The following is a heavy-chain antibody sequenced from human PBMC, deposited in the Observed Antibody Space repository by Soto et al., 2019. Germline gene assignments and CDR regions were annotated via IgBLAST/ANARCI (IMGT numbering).Heavy chain of an antibody. CDR1: GYTFTGYY. Sequence: ASVNVSCKASGYTFTGYYMHWVRQAPGQGLEWMGWINPNSGGTNYAQKFQGWVTMTRDTSISTAYMELSRLRSDDTAVYYCARPRAPYASGHYYYGMDVWGQGTTVTVSS. D-gene: IGHD2-8*01. CDR3: ARPRAPYASGHYYYGMDV. CDR2: INPNSGGT. V-gene: IGHV1-2*04. J-gene: IGHJ6*02.